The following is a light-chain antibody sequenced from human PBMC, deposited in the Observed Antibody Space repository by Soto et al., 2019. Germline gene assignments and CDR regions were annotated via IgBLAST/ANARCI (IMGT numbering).Light chain of an antibody. CDR2: AAS. CDR1: QDISNY. Sequence: DSQMTQSPSSLSASVGDRVAITCRASQDISNYLAWYQQKPGKVPKVLIYAASTLQSGVPSRFSGSGPGTDFTLTISSLQPEDVSTYYCQNYNSAPRTFGPGTDVDIK. CDR3: QNYNSAPRT. J-gene: IGKJ3*01. V-gene: IGKV1-27*01.